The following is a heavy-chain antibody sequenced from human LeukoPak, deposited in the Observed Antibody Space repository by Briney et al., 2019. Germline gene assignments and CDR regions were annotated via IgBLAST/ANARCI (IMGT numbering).Heavy chain of an antibody. CDR1: GFTFSSYS. J-gene: IGHJ3*02. D-gene: IGHD2-2*02. V-gene: IGHV3-21*01. CDR2: ITSSSSYI. CDR3: ARSSPHCSSTSCYNDAFDI. Sequence: GGSLRLSCAASGFTFSSYSMNWVRQAPGKGLEWVSSITSSSSYIYYADSVKGRFTISRDNAKNSLYLQMNSLRAEDTAVYYCARSSPHCSSTSCYNDAFDIWGQGTMVTVSS.